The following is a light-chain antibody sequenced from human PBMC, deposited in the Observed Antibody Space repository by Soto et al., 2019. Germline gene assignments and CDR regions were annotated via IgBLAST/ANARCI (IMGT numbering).Light chain of an antibody. CDR1: SSDVGGYNY. J-gene: IGLJ1*01. Sequence: QSALTQPASVSGSPGQSITISCTGTSSDVGGYNYVSWYQQHPGKAPKLMIYEVSNRPSGVSNRFSGSKSGNTASLTIPGLQAEDEADYYCSSYTSSSTVFGTGTKLTVL. V-gene: IGLV2-14*01. CDR2: EVS. CDR3: SSYTSSSTV.